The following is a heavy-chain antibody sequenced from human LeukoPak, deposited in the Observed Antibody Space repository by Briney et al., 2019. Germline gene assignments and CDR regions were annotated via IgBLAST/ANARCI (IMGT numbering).Heavy chain of an antibody. J-gene: IGHJ4*02. CDR1: GYTFTNYA. CDR3: ARGEDPLMGREYYFDY. CDR2: ISGYNGNT. D-gene: IGHD1-26*01. Sequence: ASVKVSCKASGYTFTNYAISWVRQAPGQGLEWMGWISGYNGNTNYAQKLQGRVSMTTDTSTSTAYMELRSLRSDDTAVYYCARGEDPLMGREYYFDYWGQGTLVTVSS. V-gene: IGHV1-18*04.